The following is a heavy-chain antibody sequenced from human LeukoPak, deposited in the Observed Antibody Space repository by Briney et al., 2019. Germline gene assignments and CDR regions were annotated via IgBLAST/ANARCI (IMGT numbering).Heavy chain of an antibody. V-gene: IGHV3-48*03. D-gene: IGHD6-19*01. Sequence: PGGSLRLSCAVSGFPFSFYEVNWVRQAPGQGLEWASNIGSSGSTTYYADSVKGRFSISRDNAKGSLYLHMNSLRVEDTAVYYCALLAVASDFDYWGQRALVTVSS. CDR2: IGSSGSTT. CDR1: GFPFSFYE. J-gene: IGHJ4*02. CDR3: ALLAVASDFDY.